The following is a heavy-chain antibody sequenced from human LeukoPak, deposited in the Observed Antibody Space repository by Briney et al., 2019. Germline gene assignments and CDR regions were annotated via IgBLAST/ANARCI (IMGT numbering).Heavy chain of an antibody. J-gene: IGHJ4*02. CDR1: AFNFSNYA. Sequence: GGSLRLSCAASAFNFSNYAMAWVRQAPGKGLEWVSTVNSNDRPYYADSVKGRFTISRDNSKNTLYLQMNTLRVEDTALYYCAKPRAAVVEAAINYWGQGILVTVSP. CDR2: VNSNDRP. CDR3: AKPRAAVVEAAINY. V-gene: IGHV3-23*01. D-gene: IGHD2-15*01.